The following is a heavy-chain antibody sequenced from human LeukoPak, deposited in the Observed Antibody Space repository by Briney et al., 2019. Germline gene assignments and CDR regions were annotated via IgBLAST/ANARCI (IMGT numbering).Heavy chain of an antibody. D-gene: IGHD6-13*01. Sequence: GSLRLSCAASGLTFSDYSMTWVRQSPGKGPFWVSGISAGGGSTYYADSVKGRFTISRDNSRNTLYLQMNSLRAEDTAVYYCAKDAAGPEYWGQGTLVTVSS. CDR3: AKDAAGPEY. J-gene: IGHJ4*02. V-gene: IGHV3-23*01. CDR1: GLTFSDYS. CDR2: ISAGGGST.